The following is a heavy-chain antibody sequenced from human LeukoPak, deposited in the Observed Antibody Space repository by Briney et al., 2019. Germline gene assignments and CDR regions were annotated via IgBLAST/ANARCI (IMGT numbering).Heavy chain of an antibody. CDR2: LSYDGSQK. J-gene: IGHJ4*02. CDR1: GFTFSSYW. D-gene: IGHD5-18*01. V-gene: IGHV3-30*03. CDR3: ARSGQLWLSSHDY. Sequence: TGGSLRLSCAASGFTFSSYWMSWVRQAPGKGLEWVAVLSYDGSQKYYADSVKGRFTISRDNSKNTLYVQMNSLRAEDTAVYYCARSGQLWLSSHDYWGQGTLVTVSS.